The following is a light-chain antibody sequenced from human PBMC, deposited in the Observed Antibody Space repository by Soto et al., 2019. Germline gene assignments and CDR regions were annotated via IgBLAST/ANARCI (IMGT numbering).Light chain of an antibody. J-gene: IGKJ1*01. CDR1: RTSSSW. V-gene: IGKV1-5*03. Sequence: DIQMTQSPSSLSASGGDRVTITCRASRTSSSWLAWYQQKPGKAPKLLIYKASTLESGVPSRFSGSGSGTEFTLTISSLQPDDFAAYYCQHYDSYPEAFGQGTKVDIK. CDR3: QHYDSYPEA. CDR2: KAS.